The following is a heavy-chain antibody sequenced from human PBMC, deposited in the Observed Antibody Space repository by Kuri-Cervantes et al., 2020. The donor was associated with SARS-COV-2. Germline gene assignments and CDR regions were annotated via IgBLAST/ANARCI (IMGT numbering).Heavy chain of an antibody. Sequence: GSLRLSCNVSGGTITNYYRTWIRRPPGKGLEWIGEINHSGSTNYNPSLKSRVTISRDTSKNQFTLKLNSVTAADTAVYYCVRPKFLGNYNFWSGYVGYAFDIWGQGTMVTVSS. J-gene: IGHJ3*02. V-gene: IGHV4-59*08. CDR1: GGTITNYY. CDR2: INHSGST. CDR3: VRPKFLGNYNFWSGYVGYAFDI. D-gene: IGHD3-3*01.